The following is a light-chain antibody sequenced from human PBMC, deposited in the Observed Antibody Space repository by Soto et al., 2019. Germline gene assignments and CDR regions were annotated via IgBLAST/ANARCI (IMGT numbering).Light chain of an antibody. CDR1: PSVLFSYDNKNY. J-gene: IGKJ1*01. CDR2: WAS. Sequence: FVMTQSADSLAVSLGESATINCKSSPSVLFSYDNKNYLAWYQQKPGQPPKLLTSWASTQESGVPDRFSGGGSGTDFTLTISSLQAEDVAVYYCQKYYNTPVTFGQGNKGGIK. CDR3: QKYYNTPVT. V-gene: IGKV4-1*01.